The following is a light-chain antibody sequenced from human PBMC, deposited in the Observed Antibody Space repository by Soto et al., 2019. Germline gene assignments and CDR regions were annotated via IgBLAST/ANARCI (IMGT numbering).Light chain of an antibody. Sequence: EIVLTQAPASLSCSPGEGATLSGRANQSVRSNLAWYQQKPGQTPRLIIYGASGRADGIPHRFSGSGFGTDFTLTISKVEPEDFAVHYCQQYGTPRSVTFGQGTRLE. CDR2: GAS. V-gene: IGKV3-20*01. J-gene: IGKJ5*01. CDR1: QSVRSN. CDR3: QQYGTPRSVT.